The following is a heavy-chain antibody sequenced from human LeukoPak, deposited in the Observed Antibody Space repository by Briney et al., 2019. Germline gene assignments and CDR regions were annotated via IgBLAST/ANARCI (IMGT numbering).Heavy chain of an antibody. CDR3: ARPRYSYALYYFDY. CDR1: GYSFTSYW. CDR2: IYPGDSDT. V-gene: IGHV5-51*01. D-gene: IGHD5-18*01. Sequence: GESLKISCKGSGYSFTSYWIGWVRQMPGEGLEGIGIIYPGDSDTRYSPSFQGQVTISADKSISTAYLQWSSLKASDTAMYYCARPRYSYALYYFDYWGQGTLVTVSS. J-gene: IGHJ4*02.